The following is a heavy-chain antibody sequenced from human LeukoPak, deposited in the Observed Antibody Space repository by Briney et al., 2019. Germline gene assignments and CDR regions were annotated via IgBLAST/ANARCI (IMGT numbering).Heavy chain of an antibody. J-gene: IGHJ2*01. CDR3: ARQQQWLQNWYFDL. D-gene: IGHD6-19*01. CDR2: VYYRGGP. CDR1: GASISSYY. Sequence: SETLSLTCSVSGASISSYYWSWIRQSPGKDLEWIGSVYYRGGPNYSPSLKSRVSISQDMSKKEISLKLSSVTAADTALYYCARQQQWLQNWYFDLWGRGTLVIVSS. V-gene: IGHV4-59*08.